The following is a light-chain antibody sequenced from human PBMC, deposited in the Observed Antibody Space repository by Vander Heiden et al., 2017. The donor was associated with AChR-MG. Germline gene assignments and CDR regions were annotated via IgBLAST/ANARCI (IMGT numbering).Light chain of an antibody. CDR2: EVN. Sequence: QSALTQPPSASGSPGPSVTISCPASGSDIGDYNYVSWYQQHPDKAPKLIIYEVNKRPSGVPDRFSGSKSGDTASLTVSGLQAEDEAHYYCSSNAGSNRLFGGGTKVTVL. V-gene: IGLV2-8*01. CDR1: GSDIGDYNY. J-gene: IGLJ3*02. CDR3: SSNAGSNRL.